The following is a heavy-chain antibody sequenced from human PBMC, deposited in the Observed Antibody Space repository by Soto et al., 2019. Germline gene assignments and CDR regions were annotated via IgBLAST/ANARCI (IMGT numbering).Heavy chain of an antibody. CDR2: IYWDDDK. CDR3: AHRRTYGSGSYSFGY. CDR1: GCSLSTCGVV. J-gene: IGHJ4*02. V-gene: IGHV2-5*02. Sequence: QITLKESGPTLVKPTQTLTLTCTFSGCSLSTCGVVVAWIRQPPGKALEWLALIYWDDDKRYSPSLKSRLTITKDTSKNQVVLTMTNMDPVDTATYYCAHRRTYGSGSYSFGYWGQGTLVTVSS. D-gene: IGHD3-10*01.